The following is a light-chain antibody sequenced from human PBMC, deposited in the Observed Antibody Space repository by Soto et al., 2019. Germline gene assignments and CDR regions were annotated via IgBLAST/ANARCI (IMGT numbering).Light chain of an antibody. V-gene: IGKV3-15*01. J-gene: IGKJ4*01. CDR1: QSISTN. CDR3: QQYNTWPPLT. CDR2: GAS. Sequence: EIVMTQSPATVSVSPGERATLSCRASQSISTNLAWYQQKPGQAPRLLIFGASNRATAVPARFTASGSGTEFTLTISSLQSEDFAFCYCQQYNTWPPLTFGGGTKVEI.